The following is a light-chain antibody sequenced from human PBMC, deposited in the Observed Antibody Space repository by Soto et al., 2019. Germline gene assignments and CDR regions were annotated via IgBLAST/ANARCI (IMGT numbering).Light chain of an antibody. J-gene: IGKJ2*01. CDR1: QSVSSY. CDR3: QQRSNWPYT. CDR2: DAL. V-gene: IGKV3-11*01. Sequence: EIVLTQSPATLSLSPGERATLSCRASQSVSSYLAWYQQKPGQAPRLLIYDALNRATGIPARFSGSGSGTDFTLTISSLEPVDFAVYYCQQRSNWPYTFGQGTKLEIK.